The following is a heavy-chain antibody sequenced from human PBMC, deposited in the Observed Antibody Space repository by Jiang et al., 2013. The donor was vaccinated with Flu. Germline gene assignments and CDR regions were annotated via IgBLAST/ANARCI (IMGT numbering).Heavy chain of an antibody. D-gene: IGHD3-22*01. Sequence: EVKKPGASVKVSCKASGYTFTSYDINWVRQATGQGLEWMGWMNPNSGNTGYAQKFQGRVTMTRNTSISTAYMELSSLRSEDTAVYYCARRPDYYDSSGYYRVGDWFDPWGQGTLVTVSS. V-gene: IGHV1-8*01. J-gene: IGHJ5*02. CDR2: MNPNSGNT. CDR1: GYTFTSYD. CDR3: ARRPDYYDSSGYYRVGDWFDP.